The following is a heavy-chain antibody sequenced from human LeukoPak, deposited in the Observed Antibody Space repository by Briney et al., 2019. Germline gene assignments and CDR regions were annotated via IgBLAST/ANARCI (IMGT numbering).Heavy chain of an antibody. V-gene: IGHV3-23*01. D-gene: IGHD5-12*01. CDR3: AKQRGYDHGPLDY. CDR1: GFTFSSYG. J-gene: IGHJ4*02. CDR2: ISDSGGST. Sequence: GGSLRLSCAASGFTFSSYGMSWVRQAPGKGLEWVSGISDSGGSTYYADSVKGRFTISRDNSKNTLYLQMHSLRAEDTAVYFCAKQRGYDHGPLDYWGQGTLVTVSS.